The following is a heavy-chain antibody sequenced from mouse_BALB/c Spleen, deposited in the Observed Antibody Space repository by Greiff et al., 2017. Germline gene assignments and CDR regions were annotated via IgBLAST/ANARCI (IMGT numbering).Heavy chain of an antibody. CDR2: ISSGGSYT. D-gene: IGHD1-1*01. Sequence: EVKLVESGGGLVKPGGSLKLSCAASGFTFSSYTMSWVRQTPEKRLEWVATISSGGSYTYYPDSVKGRFTISRDNAKNTLYLQMSSLKSEDTAMYYCTRDTTTVVGNYAMDYWGQGTPVTVSS. V-gene: IGHV5-6-4*01. CDR3: TRDTTTVVGNYAMDY. CDR1: GFTFSSYT. J-gene: IGHJ4*01.